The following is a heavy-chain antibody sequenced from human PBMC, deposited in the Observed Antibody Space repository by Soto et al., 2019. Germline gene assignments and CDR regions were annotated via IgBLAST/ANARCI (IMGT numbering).Heavy chain of an antibody. D-gene: IGHD6-19*01. J-gene: IGHJ4*02. V-gene: IGHV3-30*18. CDR2: ISYDGSNK. CDR3: AKDKFPEGQWLVPSALAY. CDR1: GFTFSSYG. Sequence: GSLRLSCAASGFTFSSYGMHWVRQAPGKGLERVAGISYDGSNKYYADSVKGRFTISRDNSKNTLYLQMNSLRAEDTAVYYCAKDKFPEGQWLVPSALAYWGQGTLVTVSS.